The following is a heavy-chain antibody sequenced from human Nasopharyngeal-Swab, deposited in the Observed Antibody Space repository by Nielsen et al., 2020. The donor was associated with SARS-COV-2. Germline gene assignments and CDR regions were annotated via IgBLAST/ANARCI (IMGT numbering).Heavy chain of an antibody. CDR2: ISAYNGNT. V-gene: IGHV1-18*01. Sequence: WVRQAPGQGLEWMGWISAYNGNTNYARKLQGRVTMTTDTSTSTAYMELRSLRSDDTAVYYCARDHFLDYYDSSGYYYVWSEYFQHWGQGTLVTVSS. J-gene: IGHJ1*01. D-gene: IGHD3-22*01. CDR3: ARDHFLDYYDSSGYYYVWSEYFQH.